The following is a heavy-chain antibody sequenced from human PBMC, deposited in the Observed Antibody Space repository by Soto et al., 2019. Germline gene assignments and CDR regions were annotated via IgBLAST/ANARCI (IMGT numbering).Heavy chain of an antibody. Sequence: EVQLVESGGGLVQPGGSLRLSCVASGFTVTDIYMNWVRQAPGKGLEWVSVIYKDFTDYADFVRGRFPFSTDTSKNALYLQPDNLRAEDTAVYYCAREPRYCSGGSCSIMGDAFDIWGQGAMVTVSS. CDR3: AREPRYCSGGSCSIMGDAFDI. CDR2: IYKDFT. D-gene: IGHD2-15*01. J-gene: IGHJ3*02. CDR1: GFTVTDIY. V-gene: IGHV3-66*01.